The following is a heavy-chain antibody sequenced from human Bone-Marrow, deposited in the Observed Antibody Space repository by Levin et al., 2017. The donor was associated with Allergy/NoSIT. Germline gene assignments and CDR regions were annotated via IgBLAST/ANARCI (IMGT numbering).Heavy chain of an antibody. J-gene: IGHJ5*02. D-gene: IGHD3-10*01. CDR2: IYYTGAT. V-gene: IGHV4-30-4*01. CDR1: GGSISSGDYY. CDR3: ARSVLRGINWFDP. Sequence: KPSETLSLTCTVSGGSISSGDYYWNWIRQPPGTDLEWIGYIYYTGATYYNPSLQSRLTFSVDTSKNQFSLKLTSVTAADTAVYYCARSVLRGINWFDPWGQGTLVTVSS.